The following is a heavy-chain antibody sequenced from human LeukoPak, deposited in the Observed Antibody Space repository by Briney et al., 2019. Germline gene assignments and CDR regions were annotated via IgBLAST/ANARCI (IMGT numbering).Heavy chain of an antibody. Sequence: LGGSLRLSCAASGFTFTSYWMHWVRQAPGKGLVWVSRINSDGTSTAYADSVKGRFTISRDNAKNMLYLQMNSLRVDDTAVYYCVRGAPFDYWGQGTLVAASS. CDR1: GFTFTSYW. CDR2: INSDGTST. J-gene: IGHJ4*02. D-gene: IGHD1-26*01. V-gene: IGHV3-74*01. CDR3: VRGAPFDY.